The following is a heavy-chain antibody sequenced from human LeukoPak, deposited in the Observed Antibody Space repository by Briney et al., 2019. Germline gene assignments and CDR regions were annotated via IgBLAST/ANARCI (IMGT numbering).Heavy chain of an antibody. D-gene: IGHD5-12*01. CDR3: ASVGYHYYFDY. V-gene: IGHV1-2*06. CDR2: IHPSSGAT. J-gene: IGHJ4*02. Sequence: ASVKVSCKASGYTFIAYHMHWVRQAPGQGLEWMGRIHPSSGATNYAQRFQGRVTLTRDTSVNTAYMELSRLTSDDTAVYYCASVGYHYYFDYWGQGTLVTVSS. CDR1: GYTFIAYH.